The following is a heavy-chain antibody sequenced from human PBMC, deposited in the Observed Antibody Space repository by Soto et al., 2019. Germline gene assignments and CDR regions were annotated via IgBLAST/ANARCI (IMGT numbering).Heavy chain of an antibody. CDR1: GYTFTSYG. CDR3: AAYRYYYDSSGYLRDYYFDY. V-gene: IGHV1-18*01. CDR2: ISAYNGNT. D-gene: IGHD3-22*01. Sequence: GASVKVSCKASGYTFTSYGISWVRQAPGQGLEWMGWISAYNGNTNYAQKLQGRVTMTTDTSTSTAYMELRSLRSDDTAVYYCAAYRYYYDSSGYLRDYYFDYWGQGTLVTVSS. J-gene: IGHJ4*02.